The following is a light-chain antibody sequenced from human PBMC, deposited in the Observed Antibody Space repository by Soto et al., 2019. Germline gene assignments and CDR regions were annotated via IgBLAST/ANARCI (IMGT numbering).Light chain of an antibody. J-gene: IGLJ3*02. Sequence: QAVVTQEPSFSVSPGGTVTLTCGLSSGSVSTSYYPSCYQQTPGQAPRTLIDSTNTRSSGVPDRFSGSILGNKAALTVTGAQADDESDYYCVLYMGSGIRVFGGVTKLTLL. CDR3: VLYMGSGIRV. CDR2: STN. CDR1: SGSVSTSYY. V-gene: IGLV8-61*01.